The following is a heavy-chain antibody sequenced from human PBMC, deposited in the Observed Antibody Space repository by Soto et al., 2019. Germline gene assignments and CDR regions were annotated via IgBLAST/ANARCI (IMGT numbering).Heavy chain of an antibody. CDR2: IVVGSGNT. V-gene: IGHV1-58*01. J-gene: IGHJ4*02. CDR3: AEEYDILTGYSVY. CDR1: GFTFTSSA. Sequence: SVKVSCKASGFTFTSSAVRWVRQACGQRLEWIGWIVVGSGNTNYAQKFQERVTITRDMSTSTAYMELSSLRSEDTAVYYCAEEYDILTGYSVYWGQGTLVTVS. D-gene: IGHD3-9*01.